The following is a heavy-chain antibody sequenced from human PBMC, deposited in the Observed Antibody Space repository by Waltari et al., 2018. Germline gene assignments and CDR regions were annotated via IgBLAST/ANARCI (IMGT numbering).Heavy chain of an antibody. CDR1: GDTFTNYV. CDR3: ARWGSNWSSHY. Sequence: QVQLVQSGAEVKKPGASVKVSCKASGDTFTNYVIPWVRQAPGQRLEWMGWINTDNGNTKNSQKFQGRVTLTRDTSASTAYMELSSLRSEDTAVYYCARWGSNWSSHYWGQGTLVTVSS. D-gene: IGHD6-13*01. J-gene: IGHJ4*02. V-gene: IGHV1-3*04. CDR2: INTDNGNT.